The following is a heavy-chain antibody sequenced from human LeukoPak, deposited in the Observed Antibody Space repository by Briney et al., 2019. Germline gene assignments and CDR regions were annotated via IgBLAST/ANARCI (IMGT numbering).Heavy chain of an antibody. CDR1: GYSISSGYY. CDR3: ARVRCSGGSCPYYYYYYYYMDV. CDR2: IHYSGST. Sequence: SETLSLTCTVSGYSISSGYYWGWIRPPPGKGLEWIGSIHYSGSTYYNPSLQSRVTISIDTSKNQFSLKLRFVTAADTAVYYCARVRCSGGSCPYYYYYYYYMDVWGKGTTVTVSS. J-gene: IGHJ6*03. V-gene: IGHV4-38-2*02. D-gene: IGHD2-15*01.